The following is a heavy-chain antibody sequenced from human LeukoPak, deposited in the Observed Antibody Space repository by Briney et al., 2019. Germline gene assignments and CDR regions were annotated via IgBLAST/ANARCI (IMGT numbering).Heavy chain of an antibody. J-gene: IGHJ4*02. Sequence: ASVTVSCKASGYTFTNFYMHWVRQATGQGLEWMGIINPSGGSTSYAQKFQGRVTMTRDTSTSTVYMELSSLRSEDTAVYYCARDLASSGYYWDWGQGTLVTVSS. CDR3: ARDLASSGYYWD. V-gene: IGHV1-46*01. CDR2: INPSGGST. D-gene: IGHD3-22*01. CDR1: GYTFTNFY.